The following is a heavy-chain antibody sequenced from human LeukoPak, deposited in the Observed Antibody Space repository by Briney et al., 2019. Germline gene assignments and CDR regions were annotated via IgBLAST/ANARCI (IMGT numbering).Heavy chain of an antibody. J-gene: IGHJ3*02. D-gene: IGHD4-17*01. CDR2: IWFDGSRQ. CDR3: AKDIDGYGAYDAFDI. V-gene: IGHV3-33*03. Sequence: GGSLRLSCAASGFTFNRNGMHWVRQAPGKGLEWVALIWFDGSRQYYGDSVKGRFTISRDNSKNTLYLQMNSLRAEDTAVYYCAKDIDGYGAYDAFDIWGQGTMVTVSS. CDR1: GFTFNRNG.